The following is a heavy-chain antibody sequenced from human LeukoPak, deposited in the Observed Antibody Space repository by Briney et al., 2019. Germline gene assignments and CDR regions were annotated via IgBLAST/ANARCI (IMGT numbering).Heavy chain of an antibody. Sequence: SVKVSCKASGGTFSSYAISWVRQAPGQGLEWMGGIIPIFGTANYAQKVQGRGTITTDEATSTAYMELSSLRSEDTAVYYCARVEYSGWNLEYWGQGTLVTVSS. J-gene: IGHJ4*02. CDR2: IIPIFGTA. CDR3: ARVEYSGWNLEY. CDR1: GGTFSSYA. D-gene: IGHD5-12*01. V-gene: IGHV1-69*05.